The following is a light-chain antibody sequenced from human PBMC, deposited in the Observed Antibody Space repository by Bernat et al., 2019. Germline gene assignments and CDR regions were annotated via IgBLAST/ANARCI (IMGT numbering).Light chain of an antibody. V-gene: IGKV1-16*02. Sequence: DIQMTQSPSSLPASVGDRVTFPCRAIQAISNYVAWFHQKPGRAPKSLFYAASTLLSGVPSKFSGSGSGTDFTLTINSLQPEDFATYYCQQYNSYPFTFGQGTRLEIK. J-gene: IGKJ5*01. CDR3: QQYNSYPFT. CDR1: QAISNY. CDR2: AAS.